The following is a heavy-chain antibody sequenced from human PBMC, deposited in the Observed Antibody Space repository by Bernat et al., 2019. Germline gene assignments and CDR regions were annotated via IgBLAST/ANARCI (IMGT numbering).Heavy chain of an antibody. J-gene: IGHJ4*02. Sequence: QVQLVESGGGVVQPGRSLRLSCAASGFTFSSYGMHWVRPAPGKGLGWVAVISYDGSNKYYADSVKGRFTISRDNSKNTLYLQMNSLRAEDTAVYYCAKSRDDFWSGYTVFDYWGQGTLVTVSS. CDR2: ISYDGSNK. CDR3: AKSRDDFWSGYTVFDY. CDR1: GFTFSSYG. D-gene: IGHD3-3*01. V-gene: IGHV3-30*18.